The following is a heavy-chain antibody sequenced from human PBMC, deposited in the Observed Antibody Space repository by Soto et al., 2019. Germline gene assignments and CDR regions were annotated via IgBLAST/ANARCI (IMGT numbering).Heavy chain of an antibody. D-gene: IGHD1-7*01. CDR1: GYTFTSYG. CDR2: ISAYNGNT. Sequence: VKVSCKASGYTFTSYGISWGRQAPGQGLGWMGWISAYNGNTNYAQKLQGRVTMTTDTSTSTAYMELRSLRSDDTAVYYCVTGITGTTGGWDYYYYMDVWGKGTTVTVSS. J-gene: IGHJ6*03. CDR3: VTGITGTTGGWDYYYYMDV. V-gene: IGHV1-18*01.